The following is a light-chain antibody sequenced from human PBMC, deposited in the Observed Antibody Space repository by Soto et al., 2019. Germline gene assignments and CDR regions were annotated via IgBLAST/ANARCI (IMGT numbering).Light chain of an antibody. V-gene: IGLV2-23*02. CDR2: EVS. CDR1: SSDVGSYNL. Sequence: QSALTQPASVSGSPGQSITISCTGTSSDVGSYNLVSWYQQHPGKAPKLMIYEVSKRPSGVSNRFSGSKSGNTASLTISGRQAEDEADYYCCSYAGSREVFGTGTKLTVL. J-gene: IGLJ1*01. CDR3: CSYAGSREV.